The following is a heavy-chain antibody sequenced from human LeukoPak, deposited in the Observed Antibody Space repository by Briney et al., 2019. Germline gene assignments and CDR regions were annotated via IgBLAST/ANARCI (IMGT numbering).Heavy chain of an antibody. J-gene: IGHJ4*02. CDR2: ISWNSGSI. CDR1: GFTFDDYA. D-gene: IGHD6-6*01. V-gene: IGHV3-9*01. Sequence: GRSLRLSCAASGFTFDDYAMHWVRQAPGKGLEWVSGISWNSGSIGYADSVKGRFTISRDNAKNSLYLQMNSLRAEDTALYYCAKDRGSQKYYFDYWGQGTLVTVSS. CDR3: AKDRGSQKYYFDY.